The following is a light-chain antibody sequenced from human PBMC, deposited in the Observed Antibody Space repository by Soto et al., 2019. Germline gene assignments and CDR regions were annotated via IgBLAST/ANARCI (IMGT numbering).Light chain of an antibody. Sequence: QSALTQPASVSGSPGQSITISCTGSSSDVGGYNSVSWYQHHPGKAPKLMIYDVTNRPSGVSNRFSGSKSGNTASLTISGLLAEDEADYYCNSYTSSSTPNVFRTGTKLTVL. CDR3: NSYTSSSTPNV. CDR1: SSDVGGYNS. J-gene: IGLJ1*01. CDR2: DVT. V-gene: IGLV2-14*03.